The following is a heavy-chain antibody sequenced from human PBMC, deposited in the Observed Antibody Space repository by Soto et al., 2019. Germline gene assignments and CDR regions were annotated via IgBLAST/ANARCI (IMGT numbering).Heavy chain of an antibody. D-gene: IGHD6-19*01. Sequence: AGGSLRLSCVASGFNFSDHYMNWIRQAPGKGLEWVSYISGSSRYTNSADSVKGRFTISRDNAKNSLYLQMNSLRAEDTAVYYCARHTSGWHYYDYWGQGTPVTVSS. CDR2: ISGSSRYT. V-gene: IGHV3-11*06. CDR3: ARHTSGWHYYDY. CDR1: GFNFSDHY. J-gene: IGHJ4*02.